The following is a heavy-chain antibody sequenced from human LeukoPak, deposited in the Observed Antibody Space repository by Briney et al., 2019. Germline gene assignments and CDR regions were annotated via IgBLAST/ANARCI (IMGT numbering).Heavy chain of an antibody. J-gene: IGHJ4*02. D-gene: IGHD6-19*01. V-gene: IGHV1-2*02. CDR1: GYTFTGYY. CDR2: INPNSGGT. CDR3: ASAHGSSTAVARY. Sequence: ASVKVSCKASGYTFTGYYIHWVRQAPGQGLEWMGWINPNSGGTNYAQKFQGRVTMTRDTSISTAYMELSRLRSDDTAVYYCASAHGSSTAVARYWGQGTLVTVSS.